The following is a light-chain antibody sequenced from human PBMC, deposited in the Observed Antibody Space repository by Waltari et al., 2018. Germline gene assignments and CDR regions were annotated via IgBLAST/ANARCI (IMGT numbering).Light chain of an antibody. Sequence: QSVLTQPPSASGTPGQRVTISCSGSSSNIGINYVYWYQHFPGSAPNLLIYRDNQRPSGVPDRVSGSKSGTSASLASRGPGSEDEGDYYFAGWDDRLRGRVFGGGTKLTVL. V-gene: IGLV1-47*01. CDR3: AGWDDRLRGRV. J-gene: IGLJ3*02. CDR1: SSNIGINY. CDR2: RDN.